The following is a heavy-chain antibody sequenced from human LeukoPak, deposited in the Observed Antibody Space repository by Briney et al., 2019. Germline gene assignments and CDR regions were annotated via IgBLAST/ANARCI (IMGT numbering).Heavy chain of an antibody. CDR3: ARDLRAGYVDCFLGY. D-gene: IGHD3-9*01. J-gene: IGHJ4*02. CDR2: INAGNGYT. CDR1: GYTFTGYA. V-gene: IGHV1-3*01. Sequence: GASVKVSCKASGYTFTGYAMHWVRQAPGQRLEWMGWINAGNGYTKYSQKFQGRVTITRDTSASTAYMELSSLRSEDTAVYYCARDLRAGYVDCFLGYWGQGTLVTVSS.